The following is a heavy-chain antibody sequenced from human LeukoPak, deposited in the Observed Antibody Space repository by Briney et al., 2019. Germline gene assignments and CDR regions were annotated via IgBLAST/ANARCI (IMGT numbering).Heavy chain of an antibody. V-gene: IGHV3-48*04. J-gene: IGHJ4*02. CDR3: ARGIGLERRYFQFDY. CDR2: IDFGGRII. Sequence: GGSLRLSCVASGLTFSSYSMNWVRQAPGQALEWVSYIDFGGRIINYADHVKGRFTISRDNAKNSVYLQMNSLRAEDTAVYYCARGIGLERRYFQFDYWGQGILVTVSS. CDR1: GLTFSSYS. D-gene: IGHD1-1*01.